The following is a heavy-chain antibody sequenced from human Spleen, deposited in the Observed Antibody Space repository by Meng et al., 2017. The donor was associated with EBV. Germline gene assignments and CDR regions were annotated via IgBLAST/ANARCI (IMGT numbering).Heavy chain of an antibody. D-gene: IGHD6-6*01. V-gene: IGHV4-34*01. CDR3: AKGKIVARSPWFDP. CDR1: GGFFSGYF. J-gene: IGHJ5*02. Sequence: HVQLQESGPGPVKPSETLSLTCAVYGGFFSGYFWSWIRQPPGKGLEWIGEINHSGSTSYNPSLKSRVTISEDTSKNQFSLKLSSVTAADTAIYYCAKGKIVARSPWFDPWGQGTLVTVSS. CDR2: INHSGST.